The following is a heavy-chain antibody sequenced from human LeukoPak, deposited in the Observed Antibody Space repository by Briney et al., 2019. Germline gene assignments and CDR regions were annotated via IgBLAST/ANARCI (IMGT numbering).Heavy chain of an antibody. V-gene: IGHV1-18*01. J-gene: IGHJ4*02. D-gene: IGHD2-15*01. CDR3: ARVCSGGSCYSSADY. CDR2: ISAYNGNT. CDR1: GYIFTSYG. Sequence: ASVKVSCKAPGYIFTSYGINWVRQAPGQGLEWMGWISAYNGNTNYAQKLQGRVTMTTDTSTSTAYMELRSLKSDDTAVYYCARVCSGGSCYSSADYWGQGTLVTVSS.